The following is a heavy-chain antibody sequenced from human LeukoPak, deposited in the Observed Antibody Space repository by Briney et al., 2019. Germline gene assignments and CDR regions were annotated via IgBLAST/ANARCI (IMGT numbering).Heavy chain of an antibody. V-gene: IGHV1-2*02. CDR1: GYTFTGYY. Sequence: GASVKVSCKASGYTFTGYYMHWVRQAPGQGLEWMGWINPNSGGTNYAQKFQGRVTMTRDTSISTAYMELSRLRSDDTAVYYCARVRKGALTVTRPLYYYYYGMDVWGQGTTVTVSS. J-gene: IGHJ6*02. D-gene: IGHD4-17*01. CDR2: INPNSGGT. CDR3: ARVRKGALTVTRPLYYYYYGMDV.